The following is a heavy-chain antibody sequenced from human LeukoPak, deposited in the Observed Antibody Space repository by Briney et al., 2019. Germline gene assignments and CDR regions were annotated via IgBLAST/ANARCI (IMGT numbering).Heavy chain of an antibody. D-gene: IGHD3-16*01. J-gene: IGHJ4*02. CDR2: IYYSGST. V-gene: IGHV4-39*01. Sequence: PSETLSLTCTVSGVSISSTSYYWGWIRQPPGKGLEWIASIYYSGSTYYNPSLKSRVTISVDTSKNQFSLKLSFVTAADTAVYYCARGNYDYVWGGIDYWGQGTLVTVSS. CDR1: GVSISSTSYY. CDR3: ARGNYDYVWGGIDY.